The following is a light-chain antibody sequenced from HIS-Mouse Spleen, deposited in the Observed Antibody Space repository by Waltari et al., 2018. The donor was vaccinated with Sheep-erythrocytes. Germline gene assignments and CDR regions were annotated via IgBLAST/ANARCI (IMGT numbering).Light chain of an antibody. CDR1: QGIRND. CDR2: AAS. Sequence: AIQMTHSPSSLSASVGARVPTTCRAIQGIRNDLGWYQQKPGKAPKLLIYAASSLQSGVPSRFSGSGSGTDFTLTISSLQPEDFATYYCLQDYNYPWTFGQGTKVEIK. V-gene: IGKV1-6*01. J-gene: IGKJ1*01. CDR3: LQDYNYPWT.